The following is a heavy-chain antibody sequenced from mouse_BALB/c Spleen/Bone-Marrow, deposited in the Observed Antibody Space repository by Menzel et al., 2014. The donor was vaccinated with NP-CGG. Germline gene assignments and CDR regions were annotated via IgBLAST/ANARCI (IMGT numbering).Heavy chain of an antibody. J-gene: IGHJ3*01. CDR3: ARIYYRYDVPWCAY. Sequence: EVQLQQSGAELVKPGASVKLSCTASGFNIKDTYMHWVKQRPEQGLEWIGRIDPANGNTKYDPKFQGKATITADTSSNTAYLQLSSLTSEDTAVYYCARIYYRYDVPWCAYWGQGTLVTVSA. D-gene: IGHD2-14*01. CDR1: GFNIKDTY. V-gene: IGHV14-3*02. CDR2: IDPANGNT.